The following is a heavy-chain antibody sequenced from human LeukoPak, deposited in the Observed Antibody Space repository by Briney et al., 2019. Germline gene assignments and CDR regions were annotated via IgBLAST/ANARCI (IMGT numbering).Heavy chain of an antibody. V-gene: IGHV3-43*02. CDR3: AKGSGRGSLLYAFDI. D-gene: IGHD5-12*01. Sequence: GGSLRLSCAASGFTFDDYAMHWVRQASGKGLECVSLISGDGGSTYYADSVKGRFTIPRDNSKNSLYLQMNSLRTEDTALYYCAKGSGRGSLLYAFDIWGQGTMVTVSS. J-gene: IGHJ3*02. CDR1: GFTFDDYA. CDR2: ISGDGGST.